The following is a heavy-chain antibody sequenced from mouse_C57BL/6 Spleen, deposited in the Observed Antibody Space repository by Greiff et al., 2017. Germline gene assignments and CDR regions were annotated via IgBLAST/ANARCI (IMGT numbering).Heavy chain of an antibody. J-gene: IGHJ1*03. CDR2: ISSGGDYI. D-gene: IGHD1-1*01. V-gene: IGHV5-9-1*02. Sequence: EVQGVESGEGLVKPGGSLKLSCAASGFTFSSYAMSWVRQTPEKRLEWVAYISSGGDYIYYADTVKGRFTISRDNARNTLYLQMSSLKSEDTAMYYCTRVYYYGSSPLDVWGKGTTVTVSS. CDR1: GFTFSSYA. CDR3: TRVYYYGSSPLDV.